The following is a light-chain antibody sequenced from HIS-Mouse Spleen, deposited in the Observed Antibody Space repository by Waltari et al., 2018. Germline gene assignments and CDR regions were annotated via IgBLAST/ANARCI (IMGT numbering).Light chain of an antibody. CDR3: MQALQTRIT. CDR1: QSLLHSNGYNY. CDR2: LGS. J-gene: IGKJ5*01. Sequence: DIVMTQSPLSLPVTPGEPASISCRSSQSLLHSNGYNYLDWYLQKPGQSPQLLIYLGSNRASGVPDRFSGSGSGTDFTLKISRVEAEDVRVYYCMQALQTRITFGQGTRLEIK. V-gene: IGKV2-28*01.